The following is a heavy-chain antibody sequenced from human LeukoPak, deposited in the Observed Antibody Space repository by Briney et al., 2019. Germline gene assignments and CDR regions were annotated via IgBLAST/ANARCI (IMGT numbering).Heavy chain of an antibody. CDR1: GGSISSYY. CDR2: IYYSGST. D-gene: IGHD5-18*01. CDR3: ARGQGYSYGYEWFDP. J-gene: IGHJ5*02. V-gene: IGHV4-59*01. Sequence: KPSETLSLTCTVSGGSISSYYWSWIRQPPGKGLEWIGYIYYSGSTNYNPSLRSRVTISVDTSKNQFSLKLSSVTAADTAVYYCARGQGYSYGYEWFDPWGQGTLVTVSS.